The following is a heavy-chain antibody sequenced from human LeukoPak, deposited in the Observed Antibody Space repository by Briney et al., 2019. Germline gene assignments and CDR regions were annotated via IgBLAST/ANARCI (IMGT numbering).Heavy chain of an antibody. D-gene: IGHD5-18*01. CDR3: ARAAYSYGPLGLDY. Sequence: GGSLRLSCAPSEFTFSSYTMNWVRQAPGKGLEWVSSISSTSSYIYYADSVKGRFTLSRDNAKNSLYLQMNSLRAEDTAVYYCARAAYSYGPLGLDYWGQGTLVTVSS. J-gene: IGHJ4*02. V-gene: IGHV3-21*01. CDR1: EFTFSSYT. CDR2: ISSTSSYI.